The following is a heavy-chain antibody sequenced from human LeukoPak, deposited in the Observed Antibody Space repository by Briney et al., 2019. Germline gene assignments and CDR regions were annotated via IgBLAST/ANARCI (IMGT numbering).Heavy chain of an antibody. Sequence: SETLSLTCTVSGGSISSGDYYWSWIRQHPGKGLEWIGYTHYSGSAYYNPSLKSRVTISADTSKNHFSLKLSSVTAADTAVYYCARHFDNGDYKKTFDIWGQGTMVTVSS. D-gene: IGHD4-17*01. CDR2: THYSGSA. V-gene: IGHV4-30-4*08. CDR3: ARHFDNGDYKKTFDI. CDR1: GGSISSGDYY. J-gene: IGHJ3*02.